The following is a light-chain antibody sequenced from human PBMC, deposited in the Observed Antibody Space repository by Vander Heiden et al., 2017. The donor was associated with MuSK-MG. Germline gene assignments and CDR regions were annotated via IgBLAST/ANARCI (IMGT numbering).Light chain of an antibody. CDR3: GKWDSSLSAVV. CDR1: SSNIGNNY. V-gene: IGLV1-51*01. J-gene: IGLJ3*02. CDR2: DND. Sequence: QSVLTQPPSVSAAPGPKVTISCPGSSSNIGNNYVSWYQQIPETAPKLLMYDNDKRPSGIPDRFSGSRSGNSATLAINGLQTGEEAEYYCGKWDSSLSAVVFGGGTRLTVL.